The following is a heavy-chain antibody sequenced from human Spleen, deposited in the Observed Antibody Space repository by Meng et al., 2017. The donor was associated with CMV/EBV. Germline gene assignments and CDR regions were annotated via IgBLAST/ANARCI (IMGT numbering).Heavy chain of an antibody. Sequence: ASVKVSCKTSGYTFTGYYMNWVRQAPGQGLEWMGWINPNSGGTNYAQKFQGRVTMTRDTSINTVYMELSRLRSDDTALYYCASSTRGPFDIWGQGTLVTVSS. V-gene: IGHV1-2*02. J-gene: IGHJ3*02. CDR2: INPNSGGT. CDR3: ASSTRGPFDI. D-gene: IGHD2-2*01. CDR1: GYTFTGYY.